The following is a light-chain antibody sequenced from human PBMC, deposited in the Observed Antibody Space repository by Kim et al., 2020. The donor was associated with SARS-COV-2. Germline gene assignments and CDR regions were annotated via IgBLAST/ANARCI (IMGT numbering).Light chain of an antibody. Sequence: LSPGERATLACRASQSVSNYLAWYQQRPGQAPRLLIYDVFKRATGIPARFSGSGSGPDFSLTISSLEPEDFAVYYCQQRSVWPPTFGGGTKVDIK. CDR1: QSVSNY. CDR3: QQRSVWPPT. CDR2: DVF. J-gene: IGKJ4*01. V-gene: IGKV3-11*01.